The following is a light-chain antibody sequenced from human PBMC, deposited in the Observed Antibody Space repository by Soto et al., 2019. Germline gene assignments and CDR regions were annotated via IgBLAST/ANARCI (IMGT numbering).Light chain of an antibody. V-gene: IGKV3-20*01. J-gene: IGKJ1*01. CDR2: GAS. Sequence: EIVLTQSPGTLSLSPGERATLSCRASQGLTTTYLAWYQHKPGQAPRLLIYGASSRATGIPERFSGSGSGTDFTITIDSLEPEDFAVYYCQQYGSSPWTFGQGTNVDIK. CDR3: QQYGSSPWT. CDR1: QGLTTTY.